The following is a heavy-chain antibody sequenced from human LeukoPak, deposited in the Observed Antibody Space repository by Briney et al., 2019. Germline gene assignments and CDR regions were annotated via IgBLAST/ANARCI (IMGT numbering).Heavy chain of an antibody. V-gene: IGHV3-48*03. CDR3: ARDQDWNDRSGLDY. J-gene: IGHJ4*02. Sequence: GGSLRLSCAASGFTFSSYEMNWVRQAPGKGLEWVSYISSSGSTIYYADSVKGRFTISRDNAKNSLYLQMNSLRAEDTAVYYCARDQDWNDRSGLDYWGQGTLVTVSS. CDR2: ISSSGSTI. CDR1: GFTFSSYE. D-gene: IGHD1-1*01.